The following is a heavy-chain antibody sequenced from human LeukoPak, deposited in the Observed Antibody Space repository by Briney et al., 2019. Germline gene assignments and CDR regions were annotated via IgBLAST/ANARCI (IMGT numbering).Heavy chain of an antibody. CDR2: IDPSNGGT. CDR3: ARALGVFDI. V-gene: IGHV1-2*07. D-gene: IGHD2-8*01. J-gene: IGHJ3*02. CDR1: GYTFTGYY. Sequence: ASVKVSCKASGYTFTGYYLHWVRQAPGQGLEWMGWIDPSNGGTHYAHNFQDRVTMTRDTSINTAFMDLSSLRSDDTALYYCARALGVFDIWGQGTMVTVSS.